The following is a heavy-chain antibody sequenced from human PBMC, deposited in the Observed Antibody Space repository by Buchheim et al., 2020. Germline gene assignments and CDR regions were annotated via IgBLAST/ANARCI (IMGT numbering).Heavy chain of an antibody. Sequence: QVQLVESGGGVVQPGRSLRLSCAASGFTFSSYGMHWVRQAPGKGLEWVAVISYDGSNKYYADSVKGRFPISRDNSKNTLYLQMNSLRAEDTAVYYCAKDLRSRLWYGADYWGQGTL. D-gene: IGHD3-10*01. CDR2: ISYDGSNK. J-gene: IGHJ4*02. CDR3: AKDLRSRLWYGADY. V-gene: IGHV3-30*18. CDR1: GFTFSSYG.